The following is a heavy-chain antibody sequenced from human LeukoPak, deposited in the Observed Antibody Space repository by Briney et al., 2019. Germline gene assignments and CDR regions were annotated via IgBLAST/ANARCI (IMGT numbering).Heavy chain of an antibody. CDR3: ARGRLGTDFDY. V-gene: IGHV3-48*02. J-gene: IGHJ4*02. CDR1: VFTFSTYN. D-gene: IGHD7-27*01. CDR2: ISTSSTTI. Sequence: GGSLRLSCAASVFTFSTYNMNWVRQAPGKGVECISYISTSSTTIYYADSVKGRFTISRDNAKNSLYLRMNSLRDEETAVYYCARGRLGTDFDYWGQGTLVTVSP.